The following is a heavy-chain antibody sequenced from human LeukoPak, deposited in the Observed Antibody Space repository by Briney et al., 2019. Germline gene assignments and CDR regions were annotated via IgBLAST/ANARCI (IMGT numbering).Heavy chain of an antibody. Sequence: SETLSLTCTVSGGSISSSSYYWGWIRQPPGKGLEWIGSIYYSGSTYYNPSLKSRVTISVDTSKNQFSLKLSSVTAADTAVYYCTRIPRITFGGVISRDYWGQGTLVTVSS. CDR2: IYYSGST. J-gene: IGHJ4*02. CDR3: TRIPRITFGGVISRDY. D-gene: IGHD3-16*02. CDR1: GGSISSSSYY. V-gene: IGHV4-39*01.